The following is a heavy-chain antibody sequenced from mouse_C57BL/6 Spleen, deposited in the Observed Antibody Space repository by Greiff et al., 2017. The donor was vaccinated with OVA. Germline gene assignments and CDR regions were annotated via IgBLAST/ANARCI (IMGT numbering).Heavy chain of an antibody. V-gene: IGHV7-3*01. CDR2: IRNKANGYTT. J-gene: IGHJ2*01. D-gene: IGHD4-1*01. CDR3: ARSNWGPFDY. Sequence: DVMLVESGGGLVQPGGSLSLSCAASGFTFTDYYMSWVRQPPGKALEWLGFIRNKANGYTTEYSASVKGRFTISRDNSQSILYLQMNALRAEDSATYYCARSNWGPFDYWGQGTTLTVSS. CDR1: GFTFTDYY.